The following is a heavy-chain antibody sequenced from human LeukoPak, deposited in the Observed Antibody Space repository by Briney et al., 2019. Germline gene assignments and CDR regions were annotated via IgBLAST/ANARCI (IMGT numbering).Heavy chain of an antibody. Sequence: GGSLRLSCAASGFTFSSYAMSWVRQAPGKGLEWVSTVSPSGSSTYYADSVKGRFTISRDKSKNTVYLQMNSLRAEDTAVLYCAKGSQDHGGWGSSDNWGQGTLVTVSS. V-gene: IGHV3-23*01. CDR1: GFTFSSYA. CDR3: AKGSQDHGGWGSSDN. D-gene: IGHD6-19*01. J-gene: IGHJ4*02. CDR2: VSPSGSST.